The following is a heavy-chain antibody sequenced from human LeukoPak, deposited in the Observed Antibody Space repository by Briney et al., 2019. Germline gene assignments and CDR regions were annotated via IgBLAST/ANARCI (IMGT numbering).Heavy chain of an antibody. Sequence: GGSLRLSCAASGFTFDDYAMHWVRQAPGKGLEWVSGISWNSGSIGYADSVKGRFTISRGNAKNSLYLQMNSLRAEDTALYYCAKDTGSGWYYFDYWGQGTLVTVSS. J-gene: IGHJ4*02. CDR1: GFTFDDYA. D-gene: IGHD6-19*01. CDR3: AKDTGSGWYYFDY. V-gene: IGHV3-9*01. CDR2: ISWNSGSI.